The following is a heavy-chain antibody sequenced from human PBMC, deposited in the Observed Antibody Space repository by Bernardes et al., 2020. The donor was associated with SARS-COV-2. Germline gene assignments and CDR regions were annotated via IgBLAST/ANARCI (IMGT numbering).Heavy chain of an antibody. CDR1: GFIFSNYC. Sequence: GGSLRLSCAASGFIFSNYCMSWVRQAPGKGLEWVANIKDDGGEKFYVDSVKGRFTISRDDAENSLYLHMNSLRVEDTAVYYCAREVPGIAAADFDYWGQGILVTVSS. V-gene: IGHV3-7*01. CDR3: AREVPGIAAADFDY. CDR2: IKDDGGEK. J-gene: IGHJ4*02. D-gene: IGHD6-13*01.